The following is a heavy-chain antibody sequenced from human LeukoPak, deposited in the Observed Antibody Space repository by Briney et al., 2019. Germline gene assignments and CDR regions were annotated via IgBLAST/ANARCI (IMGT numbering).Heavy chain of an antibody. CDR3: AKPTEGWYCSSGSCFFDY. J-gene: IGHJ4*02. CDR2: ISDIGGST. CDR1: GFTFSSYA. D-gene: IGHD2-15*01. Sequence: QTGGSLRLSCAASGFTFSSYAMSWVRQALGKGLEWVSSISDIGGSTYYADSVKGRFTISRDNFKNTLYLQMNSLRAEDTAVHFCAKPTEGWYCSSGSCFFDYWGQGTLVTVSS. V-gene: IGHV3-23*01.